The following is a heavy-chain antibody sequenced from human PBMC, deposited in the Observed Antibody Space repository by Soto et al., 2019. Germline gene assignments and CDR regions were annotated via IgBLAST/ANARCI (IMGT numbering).Heavy chain of an antibody. CDR2: ISAYNGNT. D-gene: IGHD2-2*01. V-gene: IGHV1-18*01. CDR1: GYTFTSYG. J-gene: IGHJ5*02. CDR3: ARGVIVVVPAANYWFDP. Sequence: AASVKVSFKASGYTFTSYGISWVRQAPGQGLEWMGWISAYNGNTNYAQKLQGRVTMTTDTSTSTAYMELRSLRSDDTAVYYCARGVIVVVPAANYWFDPWGQGTLVTVSS.